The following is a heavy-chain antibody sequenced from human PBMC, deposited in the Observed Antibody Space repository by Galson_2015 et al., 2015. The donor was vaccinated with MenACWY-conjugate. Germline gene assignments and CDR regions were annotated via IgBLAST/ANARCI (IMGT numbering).Heavy chain of an antibody. D-gene: IGHD4-17*01. CDR3: ARDYTFSAVTIGLLFDY. J-gene: IGHJ4*02. V-gene: IGHV3-30*03. CDR1: GFTFSTFA. CDR2: ISYDGSNK. Sequence: SLRLSCAASGFTFSTFAMHWVRQAPGKGLEGGAVISYDGSNKYYTDSVKGRFTISRDNSKNTLYLQINSLRTEDTAVYYCARDYTFSAVTIGLLFDYWGQGTLVTVSS.